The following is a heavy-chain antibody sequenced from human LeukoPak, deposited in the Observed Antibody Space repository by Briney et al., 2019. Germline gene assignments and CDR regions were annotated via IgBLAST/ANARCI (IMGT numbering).Heavy chain of an antibody. Sequence: PGGSLRLSCAASGFTFSNYGMSWVRQAPGKGLEWVSAISGSGGSTYYADSVKGRFTISRDNSKNTLYLQMNSLRAEDTAVYYCAKGVSLIVGATNFDYWGQGTLVTVSS. CDR1: GFTFSNYG. J-gene: IGHJ4*02. CDR3: AKGVSLIVGATNFDY. CDR2: ISGSGGST. D-gene: IGHD1-26*01. V-gene: IGHV3-23*01.